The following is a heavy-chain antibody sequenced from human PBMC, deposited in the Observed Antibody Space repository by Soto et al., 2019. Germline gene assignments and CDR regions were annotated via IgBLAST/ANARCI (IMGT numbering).Heavy chain of an antibody. Sequence: QVQLVQSGAEVKKPGASLRVSCETSGGTSTIYTITWVRQAPGQGLQWMGRIVPTLRITNYAQEFQGSLTITADSSTSTAHIELTSLTSEDTAVYYCATDQYGAGRVGVHSWGQGTLVTVSS. J-gene: IGHJ5*02. D-gene: IGHD1-26*01. V-gene: IGHV1-69*08. CDR2: IVPTLRIT. CDR3: ATDQYGAGRVGVHS. CDR1: GGTSTIYT.